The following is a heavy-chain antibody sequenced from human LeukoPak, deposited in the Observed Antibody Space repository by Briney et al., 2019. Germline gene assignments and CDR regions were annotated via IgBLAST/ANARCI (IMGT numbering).Heavy chain of an antibody. V-gene: IGHV4-59*08. Sequence: KTSETLSLTCTVSGGSISSYYWSWIRQPPGKGLEWIGYIYYSGSTNYNPSLKSRVTISVDTSKNQFSLKLSSVTAADTAVYYCARHVTCSSTSCDNWFDPWGQGTLVTVSS. CDR3: ARHVTCSSTSCDNWFDP. J-gene: IGHJ5*02. CDR2: IYYSGST. D-gene: IGHD2-2*01. CDR1: GGSISSYY.